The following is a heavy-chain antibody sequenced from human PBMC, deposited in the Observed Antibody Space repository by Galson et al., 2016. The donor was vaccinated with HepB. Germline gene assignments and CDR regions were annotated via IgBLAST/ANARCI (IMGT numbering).Heavy chain of an antibody. CDR1: GFTVSTNY. CDR3: ARSFSSCWSPIDY. D-gene: IGHD6-19*01. V-gene: IGHV3-66*01. J-gene: IGHJ4*02. CDR2: FYSAYST. Sequence: SLRLSCAASGFTVSTNYMNWVRQAPGKGLEWVSTFYSAYSTYYAESVKGRFTISRDTSKNTLSLQLNSLRAEDTAVYYCARSFSSCWSPIDYWGQGTLVTVSS.